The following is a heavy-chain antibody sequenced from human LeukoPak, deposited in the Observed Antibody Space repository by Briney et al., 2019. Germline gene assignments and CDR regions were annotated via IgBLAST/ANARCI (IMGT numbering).Heavy chain of an antibody. CDR3: ARENSGYDFRFDP. D-gene: IGHD5-12*01. CDR1: GGSISSYY. Sequence: SETLSLTCTVSGGSISSYYRSWIRQPPGKGLEWIGYIYYSGSTNYNPSLKSRVTISVDTSKNQFSLKLSSVTAADTAVYYCARENSGYDFRFDPWGQGTLVTVSS. J-gene: IGHJ5*02. V-gene: IGHV4-59*01. CDR2: IYYSGST.